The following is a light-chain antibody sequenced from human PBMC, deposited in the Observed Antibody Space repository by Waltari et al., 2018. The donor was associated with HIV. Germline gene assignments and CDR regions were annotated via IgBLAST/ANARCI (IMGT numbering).Light chain of an antibody. CDR3: QQYYQWPPCI. Sequence: EIVMTQSPATLSVSPGERATLSCRASQNVFSHIAWYQQKPGQAPRLPIYDASTRATGIPARFSGSGSGTEFTLFISSLQSEDFAVYYCQQYYQWPPCIFGQGTKVETK. J-gene: IGKJ2*02. CDR1: QNVFSH. V-gene: IGKV3-15*01. CDR2: DAS.